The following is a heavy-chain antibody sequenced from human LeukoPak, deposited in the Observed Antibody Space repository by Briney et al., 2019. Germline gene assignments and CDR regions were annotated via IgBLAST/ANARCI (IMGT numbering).Heavy chain of an antibody. D-gene: IGHD6-13*01. Sequence: SETLSLTCTVSGGSISSYYWSWIRQPPGKGLEWIGYIYYSGSTNYNPSLKSRVTISVDTSKNQFSLKLSSVTAADTAVYYCAREPGTGLVAAGIDYWGQGTLVTVSS. CDR1: GGSISSYY. J-gene: IGHJ4*02. CDR3: AREPGTGLVAAGIDY. V-gene: IGHV4-59*01. CDR2: IYYSGST.